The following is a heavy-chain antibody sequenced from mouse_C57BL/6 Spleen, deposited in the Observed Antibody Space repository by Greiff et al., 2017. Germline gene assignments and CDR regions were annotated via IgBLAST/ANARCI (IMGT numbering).Heavy chain of an antibody. J-gene: IGHJ1*03. CDR1: GYTFTDYY. Sequence: VQLQQSGPELVKPGASVKISCKASGYTFTDYYMNWVKQSHGKSLEWIGDINPNNGGTSYNQKFKGKATLTVDKSSSTAYMELRSLTSEDSAVYYCARPPPDRSWYFDVWGTRTTVTVSS. CDR2: INPNNGGT. CDR3: ARPPPDRSWYFDV. V-gene: IGHV1-26*01.